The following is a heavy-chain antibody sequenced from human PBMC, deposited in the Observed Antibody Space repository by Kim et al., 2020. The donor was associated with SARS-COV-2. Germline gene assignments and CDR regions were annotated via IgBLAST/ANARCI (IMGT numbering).Heavy chain of an antibody. Sequence: GGSLRLSCAASGFTVSSNYMSWVRQAPGKGLEWLSVIYSGGSTYYADSVKGRFTISRDNSKNTLYLQMNSLRAEDTAVYYCARGGEPTVYYYYGMDVWSQGTTGTVSS. J-gene: IGHJ6*02. CDR3: ARGGEPTVYYYYGMDV. CDR1: GFTVSSNY. CDR2: IYSGGST. D-gene: IGHD3-16*01. V-gene: IGHV3-53*01.